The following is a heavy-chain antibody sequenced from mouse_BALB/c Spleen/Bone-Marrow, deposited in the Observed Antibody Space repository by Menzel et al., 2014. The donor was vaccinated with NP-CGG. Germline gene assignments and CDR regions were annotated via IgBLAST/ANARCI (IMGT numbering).Heavy chain of an antibody. J-gene: IGHJ3*01. CDR3: ARGSMITTDWFAY. Sequence: VQGVESGPELVRPGVSVKISCKGSGYTSTDYAMHWVKQSHAKSLEWIGVTSTYSGNTNYNQKFKGKATMTVDKSSSTAYKELARLTSEDSAIYYCARGSMITTDWFAYWGQGTLVTVSA. D-gene: IGHD2-4*01. CDR1: GYTSTDYA. CDR2: TSTYSGNT. V-gene: IGHV1-67*01.